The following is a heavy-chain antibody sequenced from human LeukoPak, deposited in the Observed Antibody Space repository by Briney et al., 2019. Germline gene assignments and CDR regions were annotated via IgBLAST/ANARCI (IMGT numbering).Heavy chain of an antibody. CDR1: GFTFSSYS. J-gene: IGHJ3*02. CDR3: AKALGSLDPFDI. D-gene: IGHD3-16*01. CDR2: ISSSSSYI. V-gene: IGHV3-21*04. Sequence: GGSLRLSCAASGFTFSSYSMNWVRQAPGKGLEWVSSISSSSSYIYYADSVKGRFTISRDISKNTLFLQMNSLRAEDTALYYCAKALGSLDPFDIWGQGTMVTVSS.